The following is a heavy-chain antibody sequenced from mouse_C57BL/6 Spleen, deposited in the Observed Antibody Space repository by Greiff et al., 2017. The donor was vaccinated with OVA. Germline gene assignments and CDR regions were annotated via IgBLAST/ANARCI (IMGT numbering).Heavy chain of an antibody. CDR1: GYTFTSYW. CDR2: IHPNSGST. CDR3: ARDLMDY. Sequence: QVQLQQPGAELVKPGASVKLSCKASGYTFTSYWMHWVKQRPGQGLEWIGMIHPNSGSTNYNEKFKSKATLTVDKSSSTAYLQLSSITTEDSAIYYCARDLMDYWGQGTSVTVSS. V-gene: IGHV1-64*01. J-gene: IGHJ4*01.